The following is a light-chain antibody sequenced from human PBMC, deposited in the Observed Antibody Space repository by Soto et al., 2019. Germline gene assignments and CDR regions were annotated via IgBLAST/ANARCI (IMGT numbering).Light chain of an antibody. CDR3: SSFTNSILV. CDR2: EVT. J-gene: IGLJ3*02. V-gene: IGLV2-14*02. Sequence: QSALTQPASVSGSPGQSVTISCTGTTYDVGSYNLVSWYQQHPGKAPKLLIYEVTNRPSGTSNRFSGSKSGNTASLTISGLQAEDEADYYCSSFTNSILVFGGGTKLTVL. CDR1: TYDVGSYNL.